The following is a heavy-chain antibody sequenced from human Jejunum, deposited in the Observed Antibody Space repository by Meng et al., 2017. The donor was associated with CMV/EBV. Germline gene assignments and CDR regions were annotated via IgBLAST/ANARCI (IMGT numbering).Heavy chain of an antibody. CDR3: TKGPRLEWRYYGMDV. CDR2: MRRKDYGETT. J-gene: IGHJ6*02. D-gene: IGHD3-3*01. CDR1: G. Sequence: GMSGGRRAPGGGGEWVRVMRRKDYGETTEYAASVKGRFSISRDDSKSIVYLKMNRLRSEDTAVYYCTKGPRLEWRYYGMDVWGQGTTVTVSS. V-gene: IGHV3-49*04.